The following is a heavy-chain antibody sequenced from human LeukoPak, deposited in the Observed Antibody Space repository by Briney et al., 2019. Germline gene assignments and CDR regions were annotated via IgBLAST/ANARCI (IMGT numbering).Heavy chain of an antibody. D-gene: IGHD3-22*01. Sequence: GGNLRLYCAASGFTFSSYSMNWVRQAPGKGLEWVSSISSSSSYISYADSEKGRFTISRDNAKTSLYLQMNSLRAEDTAVYYCARDDTYYYDSSGYLGDYWGPGTLVTVSS. J-gene: IGHJ4*02. CDR1: GFTFSSYS. CDR2: ISSSSSYI. CDR3: ARDDTYYYDSSGYLGDY. V-gene: IGHV3-21*01.